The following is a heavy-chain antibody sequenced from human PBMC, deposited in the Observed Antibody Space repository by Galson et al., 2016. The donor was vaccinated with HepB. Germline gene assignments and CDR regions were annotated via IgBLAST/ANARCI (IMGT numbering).Heavy chain of an antibody. CDR3: ARGKSLLTMPWNYGLDV. CDR1: GFTFSIHD. CDR2: IETDGDT. V-gene: IGHV3-13*01. Sequence: SLRLSCAASGFTFSIHDMHWVRQPPGKGLEWVSAIETDGDTYYAASVTGRFTISRENAKNSLYRQMNSLRAGDTAVYYWARGKSLLTMPWNYGLDVWGKGTTVSVSS. J-gene: IGHJ6*04. D-gene: IGHD4/OR15-4a*01.